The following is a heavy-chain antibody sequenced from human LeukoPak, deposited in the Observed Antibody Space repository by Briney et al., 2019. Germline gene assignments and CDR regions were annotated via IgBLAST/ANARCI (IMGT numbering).Heavy chain of an antibody. Sequence: GGSLRLSCEASGFTFSNFWMTWVRQPPGKGLECVSGISWNSGSIGYADSVKGRFTISRDNAKNSLYLQMNSLRAEDTALYYCAKDYTAMVRGPDYWGQGTLATVSS. D-gene: IGHD5-18*01. CDR3: AKDYTAMVRGPDY. CDR1: GFTFSNFW. CDR2: ISWNSGSI. J-gene: IGHJ4*02. V-gene: IGHV3-9*01.